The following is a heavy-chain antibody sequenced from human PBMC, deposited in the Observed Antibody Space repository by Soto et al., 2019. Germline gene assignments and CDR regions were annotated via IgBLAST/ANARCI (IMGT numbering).Heavy chain of an antibody. J-gene: IGHJ6*02. CDR3: ASDASSSWFRGGMDV. Sequence: PSETLSLTCTVSGGSISSSSYYWGWIRQPPGKGLEWIGSIYYSGSTYYNPSLKSRVTISVDTSKNQFSLKLSSVTAADTAVYYCASDASSSWFRGGMDVWGQGTTVTAP. D-gene: IGHD6-13*01. CDR2: IYYSGST. CDR1: GGSISSSSYY. V-gene: IGHV4-39*07.